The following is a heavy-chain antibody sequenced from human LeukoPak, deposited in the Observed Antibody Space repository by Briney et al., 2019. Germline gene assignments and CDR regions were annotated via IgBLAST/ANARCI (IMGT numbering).Heavy chain of an antibody. D-gene: IGHD3-9*01. CDR2: ISGSGGST. CDR1: GFTFSSYA. Sequence: GGSLRLSCAASGFTFSSYAMRWGRQAPGTVLEWVSAISGSGGSTYYADSVKGRFTISRDNSKNTLYLQMNSLRAEDTAVYYCAKDGTISGAFDIWGQGTMVTVSS. CDR3: AKDGTISGAFDI. V-gene: IGHV3-23*01. J-gene: IGHJ3*02.